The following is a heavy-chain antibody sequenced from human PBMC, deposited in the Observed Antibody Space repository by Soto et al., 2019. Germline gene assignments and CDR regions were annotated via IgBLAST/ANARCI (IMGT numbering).Heavy chain of an antibody. CDR1: GFTFTSYA. Sequence: GGSLRLSCAASGFTFTSYAMSWVRQAPGKGLEWVSDISVSGGSTYYADSVKGRFTISRDNSKSTVSLQMSSLRAEDTAVYHCARRFWSGYVVWYYFDYWGQGTLVTVSS. CDR3: ARRFWSGYVVWYYFDY. V-gene: IGHV3-23*01. CDR2: ISVSGGST. J-gene: IGHJ4*02. D-gene: IGHD3-3*01.